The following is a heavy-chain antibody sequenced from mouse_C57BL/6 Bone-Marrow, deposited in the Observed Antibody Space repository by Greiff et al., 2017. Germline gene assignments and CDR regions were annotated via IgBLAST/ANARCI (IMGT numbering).Heavy chain of an antibody. CDR1: EYEFPSHD. V-gene: IGHV5-2*01. CDR3: ARQSGGLPYYFDY. Sequence: VQLKESGGGLVQPGESLKLSCESNEYEFPSHDMSWVRKTPGKRLELVAAINSDGGSTYYPDTMERRFIISRDNTKKTLYLQMSSLRSEDTALYYCARQSGGLPYYFDYWGQGTTLTVSS. CDR2: INSDGGST. D-gene: IGHD1-3*01. J-gene: IGHJ2*01.